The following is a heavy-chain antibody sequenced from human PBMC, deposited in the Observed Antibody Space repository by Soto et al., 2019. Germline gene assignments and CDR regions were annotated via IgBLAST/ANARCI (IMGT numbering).Heavy chain of an antibody. CDR2: ISYDGSNK. Sequence: GGSLRLSCAASGFTFSSYAMHWVRQAPGKGLEWVAVISYDGSNKYYADSVKGRFTISRDNSKNTLYLQMNSLRAEDMAVYYCARYCSSTSCYLYGMDVWGQGTTVTVSS. J-gene: IGHJ6*02. D-gene: IGHD2-2*01. CDR1: GFTFSSYA. V-gene: IGHV3-30-3*01. CDR3: ARYCSSTSCYLYGMDV.